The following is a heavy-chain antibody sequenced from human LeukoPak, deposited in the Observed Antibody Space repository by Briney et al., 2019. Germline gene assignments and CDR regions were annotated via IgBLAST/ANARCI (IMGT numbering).Heavy chain of an antibody. J-gene: IGHJ4*02. D-gene: IGHD6-13*01. CDR3: ARKEGSSWNY. V-gene: IGHV3-53*01. CDR1: GFTVSSNY. CDR2: IYSGGST. Sequence: SGGSLRLSCAASGFTVSSNYMSWVRQAPGKGLEWVSVIYSGGSTYYADSVKGRFTISRDNSKNTLYLQMNSLRAEATAMYYCARKEGSSWNYWGQGTLVTVSS.